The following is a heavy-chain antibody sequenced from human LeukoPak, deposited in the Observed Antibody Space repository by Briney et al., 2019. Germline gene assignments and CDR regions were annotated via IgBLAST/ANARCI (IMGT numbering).Heavy chain of an antibody. CDR2: VHDSAGT. V-gene: IGHV4-59*12. Sequence: SETLSLTCTVSGGSINKYYWSWIRQSPGKGLEWLGYVHDSAGTIYNPSLKSRVTISVGTSKTQFSLKVTSVTAADTAVYYCARDVRWYGSGSYFDYWGQGTLVTVSS. CDR3: ARDVRWYGSGSYFDY. J-gene: IGHJ4*02. CDR1: GGSINKYY. D-gene: IGHD3-10*01.